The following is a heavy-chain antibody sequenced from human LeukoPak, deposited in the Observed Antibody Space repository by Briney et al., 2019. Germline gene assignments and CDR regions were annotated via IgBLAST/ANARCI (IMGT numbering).Heavy chain of an antibody. D-gene: IGHD5-12*01. J-gene: IGHJ4*02. Sequence: GGSLRLSCAASGFTFSSYAMSWVRQAPGKALEWVSAISGSGGSTYYADSVKGRFTISRDNSKNTLYLQMNSLRAEDTAVYYCAKAGYSGYDWEIPFDYWGQGTLVTVSS. CDR2: ISGSGGST. V-gene: IGHV3-23*01. CDR3: AKAGYSGYDWEIPFDY. CDR1: GFTFSSYA.